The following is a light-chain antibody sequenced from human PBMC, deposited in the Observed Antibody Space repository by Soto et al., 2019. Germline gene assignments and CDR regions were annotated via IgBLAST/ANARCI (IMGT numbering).Light chain of an antibody. CDR1: QSVSAY. CDR2: DAS. J-gene: IGKJ5*01. CDR3: QYRSNWSPGT. V-gene: IGKV3-11*01. Sequence: EIVLTQSPATLSLSPGERASLSCRASQSVSAYSVWNQQKPGQAPRRLIYDASNRATGIPARFSGSGSGTDFTLTISSREPEDVAVYNCQYRSNWSPGTFGQGTRLEIK.